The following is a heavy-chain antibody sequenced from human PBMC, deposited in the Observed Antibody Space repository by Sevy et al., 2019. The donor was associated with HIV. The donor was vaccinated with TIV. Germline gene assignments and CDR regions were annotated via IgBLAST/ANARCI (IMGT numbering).Heavy chain of an antibody. J-gene: IGHJ4*02. D-gene: IGHD2-15*01. CDR2: INPDGSKI. CDR1: AINIRDYW. V-gene: IGHV3-7*02. CDR3: VRAIQLAASY. Sequence: GGSLRLSCEASAINIRDYWMNWVRQAPGKGLEWVANINPDGSKIYYADSVKGRFIISRDYAKNSVFLQMTSLRAEDTAVYYCVRAIQLAASYWGQGMLVTVSS.